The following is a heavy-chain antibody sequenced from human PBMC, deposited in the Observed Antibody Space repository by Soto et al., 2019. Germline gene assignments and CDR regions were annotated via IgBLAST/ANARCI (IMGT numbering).Heavy chain of an antibody. CDR2: IFHSGST. V-gene: IGHV4-31*03. CDR3: ARGGDSDNYFAP. CDR1: GGSLTSGGYY. Sequence: QVQLQESGPGLVKPSQTLSLTCTVSGGSLTSGGYYWSWIRQHPGMGLEWIAHIFHSGSTHHNPSLKSRVTISVDKSKNQFSLNLTSVTAADTAVYYCARGGDSDNYFAPWGQGTLVAVSS. J-gene: IGHJ5*02. D-gene: IGHD2-21*02.